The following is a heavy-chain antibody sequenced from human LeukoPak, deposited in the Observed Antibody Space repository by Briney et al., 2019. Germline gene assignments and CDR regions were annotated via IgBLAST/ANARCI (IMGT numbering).Heavy chain of an antibody. CDR3: AKGRTTDF. D-gene: IGHD1-1*01. V-gene: IGHV3-23*01. CDR1: GFTFSTYA. CDR2: ISGTVSTT. J-gene: IGHJ4*02. Sequence: GGSLRLSCAASGFTFSTYAMSWVRQAPGKGLEWVSSISGTVSTTYYADSVKGRFTISRDNSNNTLYLRMNSLRAEDSAVYYCAKGRTTDFWGQGTLVTVSS.